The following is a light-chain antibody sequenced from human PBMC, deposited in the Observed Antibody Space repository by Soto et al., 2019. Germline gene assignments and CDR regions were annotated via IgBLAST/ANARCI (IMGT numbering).Light chain of an antibody. CDR2: EVS. CDR3: CSSGGSPTYV. CDR1: SSNVGSDKL. J-gene: IGLJ1*01. V-gene: IGLV2-23*02. Sequence: QSALTQPASVSGSPGQSITISCTGTSSNVGSDKLVSWYQQHPGKAPKLMIFEVSKRPSGVSNRFSGSKSGNTASLTISGLKVEDEADYYCCSSGGSPTYVFGTGTKVTVL.